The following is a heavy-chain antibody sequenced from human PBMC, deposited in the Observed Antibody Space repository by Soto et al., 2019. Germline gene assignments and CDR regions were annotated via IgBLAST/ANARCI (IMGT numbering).Heavy chain of an antibody. CDR1: GFTFNNYA. J-gene: IGHJ4*02. V-gene: IGHV3-23*01. Sequence: PGGSLRLSCAASGFTFNNYAMNWVRQAPGMGLEWVATISNTGGGTYYADSVKGRFTISRDNSKNTLYLQMSSLRVEDTAVYYCAKDRLAGNSDYWGQGTQVTVSS. CDR2: ISNTGGGT. CDR3: AKDRLAGNSDY.